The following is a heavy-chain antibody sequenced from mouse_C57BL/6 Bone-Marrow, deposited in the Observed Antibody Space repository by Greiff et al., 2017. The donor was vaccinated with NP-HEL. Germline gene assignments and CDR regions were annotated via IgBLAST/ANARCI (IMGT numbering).Heavy chain of an antibody. CDR1: GYTFTSYW. V-gene: IGHV1-59*01. CDR2: IDPSDSYT. CDR3: ARWTRRAY. J-gene: IGHJ3*01. Sequence: VQLQQPGAELVRPGTSVKLSCKASGYTFTSYWMHWVKQRPGQGLEWIGVIDPSDSYTNYNQKFKGKATLTVDTSSSTAYMQRSSLTSEDSAVYYCARWTRRAYWGQGTLVTVSA.